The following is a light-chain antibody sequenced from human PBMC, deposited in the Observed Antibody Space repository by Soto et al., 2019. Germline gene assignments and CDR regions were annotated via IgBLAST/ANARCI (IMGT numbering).Light chain of an antibody. J-gene: IGLJ2*01. CDR3: SSYTSSSTRVV. V-gene: IGLV2-14*01. CDR1: SSDVGTYNY. Sequence: ALTQPASVSGSPGQSITLSCTGTSSDVGTYNYVSWYQQHPGKAPKLMIYEVSNRPSGVSNRFSGSKSGNTASLTISGLQAEDEADYYCSSYTSSSTRVVFGGGTKLTVL. CDR2: EVS.